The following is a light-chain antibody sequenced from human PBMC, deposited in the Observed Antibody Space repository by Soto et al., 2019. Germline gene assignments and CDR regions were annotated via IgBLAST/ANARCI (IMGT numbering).Light chain of an antibody. CDR2: DVN. Sequence: QSALTQPASVSGSPGQSIAISFTGTSSDVGYYNYVSWYQQHPGKAPNVMIYDVNNRPSGVPDRFSGSKSGNTASLTISGLQAEDEDDYYCSSYTSSSTYVFGPGTKVTV. CDR1: SSDVGYYNY. V-gene: IGLV2-14*01. CDR3: SSYTSSSTYV. J-gene: IGLJ1*01.